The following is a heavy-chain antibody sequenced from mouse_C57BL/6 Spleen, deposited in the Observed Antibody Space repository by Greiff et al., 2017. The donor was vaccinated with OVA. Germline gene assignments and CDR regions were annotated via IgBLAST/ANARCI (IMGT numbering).Heavy chain of an antibody. V-gene: IGHV3-6*01. D-gene: IGHD2-1*01. CDR2: ISYDGSN. CDR3: ARGGVMYYFDY. Sequence: EVKLMESGPGLVKPSQSLSLTCSVTGYSITSGYYWNWIRQFPGNKLEWMGYISYDGSNNYNPSLKNRISITRDTSKNQFFLKLNSVTTEDTATYYCARGGVMYYFDYWGQGTTLTVSS. J-gene: IGHJ2*01. CDR1: GYSITSGYY.